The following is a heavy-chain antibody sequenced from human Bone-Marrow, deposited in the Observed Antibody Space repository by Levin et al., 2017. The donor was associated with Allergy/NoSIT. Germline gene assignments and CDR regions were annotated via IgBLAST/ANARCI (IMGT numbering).Heavy chain of an antibody. CDR3: ARHRSGSYFPYFDY. CDR2: ISSSSSTV. CDR1: GFSFSNYE. D-gene: IGHD1-26*01. V-gene: IGHV3-48*03. J-gene: IGHJ4*02. Sequence: PGGSLRLSCAASGFSFSNYEMNRVRQGPGRGLEWISYISSSSSTVYHADSVKGRFTISRDNANNSLSLQLNSLRVEDTGIYYCARHRSGSYFPYFDYWGQGTLVTVSS.